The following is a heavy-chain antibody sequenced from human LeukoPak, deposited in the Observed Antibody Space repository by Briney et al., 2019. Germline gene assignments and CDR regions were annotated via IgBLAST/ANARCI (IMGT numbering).Heavy chain of an antibody. D-gene: IGHD3-22*01. J-gene: IGHJ3*02. Sequence: PSETPSLTCTVSGGSISSGSYYWSWIRQPAGKGLEWIGRIYTSGSTNYNPSLKSRVTISVDTSKNQFSLKLSSVTAADTAVYYCAREDYDRIAFDIWGQGTMVTVSS. V-gene: IGHV4-61*02. CDR3: AREDYDRIAFDI. CDR1: GGSISSGSYY. CDR2: IYTSGST.